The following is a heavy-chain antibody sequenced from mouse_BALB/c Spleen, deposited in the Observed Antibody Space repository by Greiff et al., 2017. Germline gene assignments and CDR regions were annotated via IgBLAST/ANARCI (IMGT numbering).Heavy chain of an antibody. J-gene: IGHJ4*01. Sequence: EVQVVESGGGLVQPGGSLKLSCAASGFTFSSYTMSWVRQTPEKRLEWVAYISNGGGSTYYPDTVKGRFTISRDNAKNTLYLEMSSLRSEDTAMYYCAREITTVDAMDYWGQGTSVTVSS. D-gene: IGHD1-1*01. CDR3: AREITTVDAMDY. CDR1: GFTFSSYT. CDR2: ISNGGGST. V-gene: IGHV5-12-2*01.